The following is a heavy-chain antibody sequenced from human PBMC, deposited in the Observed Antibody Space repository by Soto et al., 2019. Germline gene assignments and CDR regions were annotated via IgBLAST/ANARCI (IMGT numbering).Heavy chain of an antibody. V-gene: IGHV4-4*07. CDR2: VDTTGGT. CDR3: AKDDSGAADI. CDR1: GGSISSYS. Sequence: QVQLQESGPGLVEPSETLSLTCTVSGGSISSYSWNWIRQPAGKGLEWIGRVDTTGGTNYIPSLTNRVTMSVDTSKNQFSQNLSFVTAADTAVYFSAKDDSGAADIWGQGTMVTVS. J-gene: IGHJ3*02. D-gene: IGHD3-16*01.